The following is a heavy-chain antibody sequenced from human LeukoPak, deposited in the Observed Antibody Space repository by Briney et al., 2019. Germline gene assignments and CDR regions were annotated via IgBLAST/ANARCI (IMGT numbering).Heavy chain of an antibody. CDR3: ARAPYYYDKGLDY. J-gene: IGHJ4*02. CDR1: GYTFTSYD. D-gene: IGHD3-22*01. CDR2: MNPNSGNT. V-gene: IGHV1-8*03. Sequence: GASVKLSCKASGYTFTSYDINWVRQATGQGREWMGWMNPNSGNTGYAQKFQGRVTTTRNTSISTAYMELSSLRSEDTAVYYCARAPYYYDKGLDYWGQGTLVTVSS.